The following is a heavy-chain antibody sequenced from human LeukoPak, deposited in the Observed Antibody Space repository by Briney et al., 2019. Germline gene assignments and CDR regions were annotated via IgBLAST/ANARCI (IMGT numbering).Heavy chain of an antibody. Sequence: GGSLRLSCAASGFTFSSYSFNWVRQAPGKGLEWVSSINTVSSYIYYADSVRGRFTISRDNAENSLWLTMNSLRAEHSAVYYCARLRRNSARSGFYYYYDNWGQGTLVTVSS. V-gene: IGHV3-21*01. J-gene: IGHJ4*02. CDR2: INTVSSYI. CDR1: GFTFSSYS. CDR3: ARLRRNSARSGFYYYYDN. D-gene: IGHD3-22*01.